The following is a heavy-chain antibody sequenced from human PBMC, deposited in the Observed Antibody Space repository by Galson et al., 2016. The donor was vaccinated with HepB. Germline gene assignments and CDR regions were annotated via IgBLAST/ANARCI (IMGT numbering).Heavy chain of an antibody. V-gene: IGHV3-23*01. CDR3: AKAKRGSTYGFGFCPTED. J-gene: IGHJ4*02. CDR1: GFTFSNFA. CDR2: ISGSGGST. Sequence: SLRLSCAASGFTFSNFAMSWVRQAPGKGLEWVSTISGSGGSTFYEDSVRGRFTISRDKSKNTLWLQMNSLRAEDTAIYYWAKAKRGSTYGFGFCPTEDWGQGTLVTVSS. D-gene: IGHD5-18*01.